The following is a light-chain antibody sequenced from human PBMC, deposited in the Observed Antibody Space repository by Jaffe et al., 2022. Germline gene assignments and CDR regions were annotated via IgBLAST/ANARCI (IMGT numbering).Light chain of an antibody. CDR3: QVWDSSGV. CDR1: NIGSKN. V-gene: IGLV3-9*01. J-gene: IGLJ3*02. Sequence: SYELTQPLSVSVALGQTARITCGGNNIGSKNVHWYQQKPGQAPVLVIYRDSNRPSGIPERFSGSNSGNTATLTISRAQAGDEADYYCQVWDSSGVFGGGTKLTVL. CDR2: RDS.